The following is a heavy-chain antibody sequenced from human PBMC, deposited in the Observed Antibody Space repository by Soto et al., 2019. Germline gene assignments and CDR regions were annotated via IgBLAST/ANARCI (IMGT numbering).Heavy chain of an antibody. J-gene: IGHJ4*02. CDR2: MNPNSGNT. Sequence: ASVKVSCKASGYTFTSYDINWVRQANGQGLEWMGWMNPNSGNTGYAQKFQGRVTMTRNTSISTAYMELSSLRSEDTAVYYCARAASWGVRGVQAVGYWGQGTLVTVSS. CDR3: ARAASWGVRGVQAVGY. V-gene: IGHV1-8*01. D-gene: IGHD3-10*01. CDR1: GYTFTSYD.